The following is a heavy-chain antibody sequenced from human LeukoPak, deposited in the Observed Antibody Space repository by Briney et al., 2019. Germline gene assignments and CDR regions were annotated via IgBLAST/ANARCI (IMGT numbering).Heavy chain of an antibody. V-gene: IGHV3-23*01. D-gene: IGHD4-17*01. Sequence: GGSLRLSCAASDFDFSSHAMTWVRQAPGKGLEWVPAIGISGTKTYYGDSVKGRFLISRDNSKNTLYLQMNSLRVEDTAVYFCANEIRPNDYWGQGTLVTVAS. J-gene: IGHJ4*02. CDR2: IGISGTKT. CDR3: ANEIRPNDY. CDR1: DFDFSSHA.